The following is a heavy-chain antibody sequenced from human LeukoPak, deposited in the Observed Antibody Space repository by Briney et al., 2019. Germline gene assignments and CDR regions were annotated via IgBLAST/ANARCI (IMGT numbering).Heavy chain of an antibody. Sequence: SETLSLTCTVSGGSISSSSYYWGWIRQPPGKGLEWIGSIYYSGSTYYNPSLRSRVTISVDTSKNQFSLKLGSVTAADTAVYYCARAPRITIFGVVKNWFDPWGQGTLVTVSS. D-gene: IGHD3-3*01. CDR1: GGSISSSSYY. CDR2: IYYSGST. CDR3: ARAPRITIFGVVKNWFDP. V-gene: IGHV4-39*07. J-gene: IGHJ5*02.